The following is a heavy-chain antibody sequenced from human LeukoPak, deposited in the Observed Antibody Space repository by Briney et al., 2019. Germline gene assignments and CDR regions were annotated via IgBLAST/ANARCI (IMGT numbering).Heavy chain of an antibody. D-gene: IGHD3-10*01. CDR3: ARESGYYYGMDV. CDR1: GGSISSYY. V-gene: IGHV4-59*01. Sequence: SGTLSLTCTVSGGSISSYYWSWIRQAPGKGLEWIGYIYYSGSTNYNPSLKSRVTISVDTSKNQFSLKLSSVTAADTAVYYCARESGYYYGMDVWGQGTTVTVSS. CDR2: IYYSGST. J-gene: IGHJ6*02.